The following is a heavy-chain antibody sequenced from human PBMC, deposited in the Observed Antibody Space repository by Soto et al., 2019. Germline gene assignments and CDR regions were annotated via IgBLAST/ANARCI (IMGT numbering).Heavy chain of an antibody. D-gene: IGHD4-17*01. Sequence: QVQLVQSGAEVKKPGSSVKVSCNASGGTFSSYAISWGRQAPGHVLEWMGGIIPIFVTANYAQKFQGRVTITADASTITADLELSSLRSEDTAVYYCERGGYGGNADDYYYCMYVWGQGNTVAVAS. CDR1: GGTFSSYA. CDR3: ERGGYGGNADDYYYCMYV. J-gene: IGHJ6*02. CDR2: IIPIFVTA. V-gene: IGHV1-69*01.